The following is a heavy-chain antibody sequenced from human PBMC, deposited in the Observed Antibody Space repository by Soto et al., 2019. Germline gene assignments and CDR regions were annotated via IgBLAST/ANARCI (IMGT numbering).Heavy chain of an antibody. V-gene: IGHV4-4*03. CDR2: IYYSGST. Sequence: LRETLSLTCTVSGGSMSSSNWWNWVRQPPGKGLEWIGEIYYSGSTNYNPSLKSRVTISVDTSKNQFSLKLSSVTAADTAVYYCASYRYCSGGSCFDAFDIWGQGTMVTVSS. CDR1: GGSMSSSNW. CDR3: ASYRYCSGGSCFDAFDI. D-gene: IGHD2-15*01. J-gene: IGHJ3*02.